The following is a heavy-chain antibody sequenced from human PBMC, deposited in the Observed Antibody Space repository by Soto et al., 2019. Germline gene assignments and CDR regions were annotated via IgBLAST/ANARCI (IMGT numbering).Heavy chain of an antibody. Sequence: QVQLVQSGAEVKKPGSSVNFSCKASGGTFSSYAISWVRQAPGQGLEWMGGIIPIFGTANYAQKFQGRVTITADESTSTAYMEQSSLRSEYTAAYYCARAEQRWLQSPVDYWGQGTLVTVSS. V-gene: IGHV1-69*12. CDR2: IIPIFGTA. CDR3: ARAEQRWLQSPVDY. J-gene: IGHJ4*02. D-gene: IGHD5-12*01. CDR1: GGTFSSYA.